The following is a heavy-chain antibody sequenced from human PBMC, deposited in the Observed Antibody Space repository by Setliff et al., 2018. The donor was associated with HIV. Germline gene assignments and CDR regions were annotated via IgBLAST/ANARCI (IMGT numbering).Heavy chain of an antibody. CDR2: IYYSGST. J-gene: IGHJ6*03. Sequence: SETLSLTCIVSGGPISSTNYYWGWIRQPPGKGLEWIGSIYYSGSTYYNPSLKSRVTISVDTSEIQFSLKLSSVTAADTAVYYCARYCGGDCYPSAYYMDVWGKGTTVTVSS. V-gene: IGHV4-39*07. CDR3: ARYCGGDCYPSAYYMDV. D-gene: IGHD2-21*01. CDR1: GGPISSTNYY.